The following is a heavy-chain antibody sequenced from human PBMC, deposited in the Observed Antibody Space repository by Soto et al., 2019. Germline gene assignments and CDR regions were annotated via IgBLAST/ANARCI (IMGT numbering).Heavy chain of an antibody. V-gene: IGHV4-31*03. D-gene: IGHD3-10*01. CDR1: GGSISSGGYY. Sequence: QVQLQESGPGLVKPSQTLSLTCTVSGGSISSGGYYWTWIRQHPGKGLEWIGYIYHSGITYYNPSRVRRVTITVDTSKSQCSLKLSFVTAADTAVYYCAGDPGASVRGGYGMAVWGQGTTVTVSS. CDR3: AGDPGASVRGGYGMAV. J-gene: IGHJ6*02. CDR2: IYHSGIT.